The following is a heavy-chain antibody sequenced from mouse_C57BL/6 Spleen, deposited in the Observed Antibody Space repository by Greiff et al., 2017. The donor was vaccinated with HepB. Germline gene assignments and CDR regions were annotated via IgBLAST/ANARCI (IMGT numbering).Heavy chain of an antibody. CDR3: ARRLMTTVVAPFDY. D-gene: IGHD1-1*01. Sequence: VQLQQSGPELVKPGASAKIPCKASGYTFTDYNMDWVKQSHGKSLEWIGDINPNNGGTIYNQKFKGKATLTVDKSSSTAYMELRSLTSEDTAVYYCARRLMTTVVAPFDYGGQGTTLTVSS. CDR1: GYTFTDYN. J-gene: IGHJ2*01. CDR2: INPNNGGT. V-gene: IGHV1-18*01.